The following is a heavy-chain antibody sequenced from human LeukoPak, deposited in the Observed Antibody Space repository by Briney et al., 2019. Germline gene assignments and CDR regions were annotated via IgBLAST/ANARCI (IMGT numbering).Heavy chain of an antibody. J-gene: IGHJ4*02. Sequence: PGGSLRLSCAASGFTVSSNYMSWVRQAPGKGLEWVSAISGSGGSTYYADSVKGRFTISRDNSKNTLYLQMNSLRAEDTAAYYCAEPEGGYYDIRPDWGQGTLVTVSS. CDR2: ISGSGGST. V-gene: IGHV3-23*01. CDR3: AEPEGGYYDIRPD. D-gene: IGHD3-22*01. CDR1: GFTVSSNY.